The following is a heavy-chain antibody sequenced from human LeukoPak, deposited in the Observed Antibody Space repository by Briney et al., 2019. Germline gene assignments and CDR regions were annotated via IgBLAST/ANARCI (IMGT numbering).Heavy chain of an antibody. Sequence: PGGSLRLSCAASGFTFSSYTMNWVRQAPGKGLQRVSTVSASSDIHYSDSVKGRFTISRDNARNSLYLQMNSLRDEDTAVYYCARDALHTAHFDYWGQGTLVTVSS. J-gene: IGHJ4*02. CDR1: GFTFSSYT. CDR3: ARDALHTAHFDY. V-gene: IGHV3-48*02. D-gene: IGHD5-18*01. CDR2: VSASSDI.